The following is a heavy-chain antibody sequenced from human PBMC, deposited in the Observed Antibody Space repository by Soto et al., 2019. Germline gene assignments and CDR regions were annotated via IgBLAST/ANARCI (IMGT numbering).Heavy chain of an antibody. CDR2: IFASGGST. Sequence: EVHLLESGGDLLQPGGSLRLSCAASGFAFSSYAMGWVRQAPGKGLEWVSGIFASGGSTYYADSVMGRFTISRDNSKNTLYLQMNSLRPEDTAVYYCAKAVWVTLGLYFIDSWGQGTLVSVSS. D-gene: IGHD2-2*02. CDR3: AKAVWVTLGLYFIDS. CDR1: GFAFSSYA. V-gene: IGHV3-23*01. J-gene: IGHJ4*02.